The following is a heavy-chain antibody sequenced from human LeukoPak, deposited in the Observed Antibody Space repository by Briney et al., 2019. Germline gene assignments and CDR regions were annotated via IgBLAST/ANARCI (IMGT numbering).Heavy chain of an antibody. CDR3: ARDPYSGSYGDSYYYYMDV. V-gene: IGHV3-21*01. CDR2: ITSTGTYT. Sequence: GGSLRLSCAASGFTFSSYNMNWVRQAPGRGLEWVSSITSTGTYTFYADSVKGRFTISRDNSKNSLYLQMISLRAEDTAIYYCARDPYSGSYGDSYYYYMDVWGKGTTVTISS. CDR1: GFTFSSYN. J-gene: IGHJ6*03. D-gene: IGHD1-26*01.